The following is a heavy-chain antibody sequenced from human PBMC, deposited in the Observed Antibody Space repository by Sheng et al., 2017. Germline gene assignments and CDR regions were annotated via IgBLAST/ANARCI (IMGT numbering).Heavy chain of an antibody. D-gene: IGHD1-7*01. CDR1: GFTFSSYS. V-gene: IGHV3-21*01. CDR2: ISSSSSYI. Sequence: EVQLVESGGGLVKPGGSLRLSCAASGFTFSSYSMNWVRQAPGKGLEWVSSISSSSSYIYYADSVKGRFTISRDNAKNSLYLQMNSLRAEDTAVYYCASDYPNLYYYYYMDVWGKGTTVTVSS. J-gene: IGHJ6*03. CDR3: ASDYPNLYYYYYMDV.